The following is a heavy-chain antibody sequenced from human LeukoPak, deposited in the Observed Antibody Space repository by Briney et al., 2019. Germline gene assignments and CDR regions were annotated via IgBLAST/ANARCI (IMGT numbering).Heavy chain of an antibody. J-gene: IGHJ4*02. CDR2: ISYDGSNK. D-gene: IGHD5-18*01. CDR3: ARASDGTEDY. CDR1: GFTFSSYA. V-gene: IGHV3-30*04. Sequence: GGSLRLSCAASGFTFSSYAMHWVRQAPGKGLEWVAVISYDGSNKYYADSVKGRFTISRDNSKNTLYLQMNCLRAEDTAVYYCARASDGTEDYWGQGTLVTVSS.